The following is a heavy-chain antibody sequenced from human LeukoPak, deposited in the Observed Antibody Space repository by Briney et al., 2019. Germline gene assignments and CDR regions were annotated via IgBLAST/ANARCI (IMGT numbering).Heavy chain of an antibody. CDR2: IRYDGSNK. Sequence: AGGSLRLSCAASGFTFSSYGMHWVRQAPGKGLEWVAFIRYDGSNKYYADSVKGRFTISRDNSKNTLYLQMNSLRAEDTAVYYCVNALGEYSSSWGAEYFQHWGQGTLVTVSS. J-gene: IGHJ1*01. CDR3: VNALGEYSSSWGAEYFQH. V-gene: IGHV3-30*02. D-gene: IGHD6-6*01. CDR1: GFTFSSYG.